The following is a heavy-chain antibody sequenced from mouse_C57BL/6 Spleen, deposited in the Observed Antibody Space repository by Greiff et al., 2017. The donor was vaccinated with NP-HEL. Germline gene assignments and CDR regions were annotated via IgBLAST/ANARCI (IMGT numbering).Heavy chain of an antibody. V-gene: IGHV1-55*01. CDR3: ARSGYYYGSSSAWFAY. D-gene: IGHD1-1*01. CDR1: GYTFTSYW. J-gene: IGHJ3*01. Sequence: QVQLQQPGAELVKPGASVKMSCKASGYTFTSYWITWVKQRPGQGLEWIGDIYPGSGSTNYNEKFKSKATLTVDTSSSTAYMQLSSLTSEVSSVDSGARSGYYYGSSSAWFAYWGQGTLVTVSA. CDR2: IYPGSGST.